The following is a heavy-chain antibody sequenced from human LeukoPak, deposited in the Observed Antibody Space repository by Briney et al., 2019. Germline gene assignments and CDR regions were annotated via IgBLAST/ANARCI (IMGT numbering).Heavy chain of an antibody. D-gene: IGHD1-26*01. CDR1: GFPFSAYA. CDR2: ISASGDTT. Sequence: GGSLRLSCAASGFPFSAYAMSWVRQAPGKGLEWVSAISASGDTTYYADSVRGRFTISRDNSKNTLYLQMNSLRAEDTAVYYCARDGSPDLIVGATYYFDYWGQGTLVTVSS. CDR3: ARDGSPDLIVGATYYFDY. J-gene: IGHJ4*02. V-gene: IGHV3-23*01.